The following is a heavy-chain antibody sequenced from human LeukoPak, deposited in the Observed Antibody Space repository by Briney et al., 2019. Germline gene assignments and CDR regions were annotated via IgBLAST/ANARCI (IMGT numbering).Heavy chain of an antibody. V-gene: IGHV3-48*04. CDR1: GFTFSSYG. CDR2: ISSSGSTI. J-gene: IGHJ4*02. Sequence: GRSLRLSCAASGFTFSSYGMHWVRQAPGKGLEWVSYISSSGSTIYYADSVKGRFTISRDNAKNSLYLQMNSLRAEDTAVYYCARKGEYYYDSSGYYGYWGQGTLVTVSS. CDR3: ARKGEYYYDSSGYYGY. D-gene: IGHD3-22*01.